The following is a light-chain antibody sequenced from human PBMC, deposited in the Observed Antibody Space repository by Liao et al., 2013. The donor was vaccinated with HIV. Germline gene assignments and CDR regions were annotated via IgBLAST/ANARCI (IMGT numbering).Light chain of an antibody. CDR2: QDN. Sequence: SYELTQPPSVSVSPGQTASITCSGDKLGDKYACWYQQKPGQSPVVVMYQDNKRPSGIPERFSGSNSGNTATLTISGTQAVDEADYYCQAWDSSSYVVFGGGTKLTVL. CDR1: KLGDKY. CDR3: QAWDSSSYVV. V-gene: IGLV3-1*01. J-gene: IGLJ2*01.